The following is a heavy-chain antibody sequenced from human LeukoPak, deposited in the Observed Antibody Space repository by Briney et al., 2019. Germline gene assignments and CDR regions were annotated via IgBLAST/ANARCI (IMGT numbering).Heavy chain of an antibody. CDR2: ISANNGNT. J-gene: IGHJ6*02. V-gene: IGHV1-18*01. D-gene: IGHD6-6*01. Sequence: ASVKVSCKASGYTFKSYGITWVREAPGQGLEWMGWISANNGNTNYAQKIQGRVTMTTDTSTSTAYMELRALITDDTAVYYCARSRSPPVTKYYGMDVWGQGTTVTVSS. CDR1: GYTFKSYG. CDR3: ARSRSPPVTKYYGMDV.